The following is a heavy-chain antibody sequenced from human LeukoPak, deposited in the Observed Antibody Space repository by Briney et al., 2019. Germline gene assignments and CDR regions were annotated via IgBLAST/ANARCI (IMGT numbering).Heavy chain of an antibody. J-gene: IGHJ4*02. Sequence: ASLKVSCKASGYTFTSYDINWVRQATGQGLEWMGWMNPNSGTTGYAQKLQGRITIARNTSISTAYMELSSLSSEDTAVYYCARGGAPYGSGSYYNGLDYWGQGTLVTVSS. V-gene: IGHV1-8*03. D-gene: IGHD3-10*01. CDR2: MNPNSGTT. CDR1: GYTFTSYD. CDR3: ARGGAPYGSGSYYNGLDY.